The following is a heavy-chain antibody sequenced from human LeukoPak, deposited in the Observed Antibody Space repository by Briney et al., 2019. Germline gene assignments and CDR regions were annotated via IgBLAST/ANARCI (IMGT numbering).Heavy chain of an antibody. Sequence: PGGSLRLSCAASGFTFSSYAMSWVRQAPGKGLEWVSAISGSGGSTYYADSVKGRFTISRGNSKNTLYLQMNSLRAEDTAVYYCAKASGRGGAFDIWGQGTMVTVSS. V-gene: IGHV3-23*01. CDR1: GFTFSSYA. J-gene: IGHJ3*02. CDR3: AKASGRGGAFDI. CDR2: ISGSGGST. D-gene: IGHD6-25*01.